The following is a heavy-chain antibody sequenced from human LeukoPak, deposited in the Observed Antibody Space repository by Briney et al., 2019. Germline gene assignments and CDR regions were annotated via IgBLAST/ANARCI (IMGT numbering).Heavy chain of an antibody. Sequence: GGSLRLSCAASGFTCSSYAMSWVRQAPGKGLEWVSAISGSGGSTYYADSVKGRFTISRDNSKNTLYLQMNSLRAEDTAVYYCAKADYDILTGYLFDYWGQGTLVTVSS. V-gene: IGHV3-23*01. J-gene: IGHJ4*02. CDR3: AKADYDILTGYLFDY. D-gene: IGHD3-9*01. CDR1: GFTCSSYA. CDR2: ISGSGGST.